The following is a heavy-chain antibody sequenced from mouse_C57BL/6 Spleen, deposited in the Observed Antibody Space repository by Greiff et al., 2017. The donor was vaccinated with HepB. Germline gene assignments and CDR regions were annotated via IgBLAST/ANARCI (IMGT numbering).Heavy chain of an antibody. CDR3: ARPGSSDAMDY. Sequence: QVQLKQSGPELVKPGASVKISCKASGYAFSSSWMNWVKQRPGKGLEWIGRIYPGDGDTNYNGKFKGKATLTADKSSSTAYMQLSSLTSEDSAVYCWARPGSSDAMDYWGQGTSVTVSS. CDR2: IYPGDGDT. J-gene: IGHJ4*01. V-gene: IGHV1-82*01. D-gene: IGHD1-1*01. CDR1: GYAFSSSW.